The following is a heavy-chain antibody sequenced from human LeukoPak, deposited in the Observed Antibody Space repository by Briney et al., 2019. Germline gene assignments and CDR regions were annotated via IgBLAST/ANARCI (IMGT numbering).Heavy chain of an antibody. J-gene: IGHJ4*02. Sequence: GGSLRLSCAASGFTFSNFGMHWVRQAPGKGLEWVALIWYDGSSKYYADSVKGRFTISRDNSKNTLYLQMNSLRAEDTAVYFCAKGRRVDRYVQENMYYLDYWGQGTLVTVSS. V-gene: IGHV3-33*06. CDR3: AKGRRVDRYVQENMYYLDY. D-gene: IGHD1-14*01. CDR1: GFTFSNFG. CDR2: IWYDGSSK.